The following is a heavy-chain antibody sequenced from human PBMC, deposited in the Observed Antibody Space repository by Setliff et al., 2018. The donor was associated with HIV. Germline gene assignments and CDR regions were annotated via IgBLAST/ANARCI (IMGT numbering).Heavy chain of an antibody. V-gene: IGHV1-69*13. D-gene: IGHD2-2*01. J-gene: IGHJ6*03. CDR3: ATSSRIYYYSYMDV. CDR2: IIPMFGTA. CDR1: GGSFSRNA. Sequence: ASVKVSCKASGGSFSRNAISWVRQAPGHGLEWMGGIIPMFGTADYAQKFQGSVTIIADESTSTAYMELSSLRSEDTAVYYCATSSRIYYYSYMDVWGKGTTVTVSS.